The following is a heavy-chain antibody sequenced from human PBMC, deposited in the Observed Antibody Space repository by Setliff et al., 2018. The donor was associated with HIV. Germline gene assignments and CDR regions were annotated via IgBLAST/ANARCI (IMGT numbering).Heavy chain of an antibody. CDR2: IHAAGST. D-gene: IGHD3-3*01. CDR1: GFSVSSNY. Sequence: GSLRLSCAASGFSVSSNYMSWVRQAPGKGLEWVSVIHAAGSTYYADSVKGRFTISRDNSKNTLFLQMDSLRAEDTALYYCAKQRYYDGNDGFDVWGQGTMVTVSS. CDR3: AKQRYYDGNDGFDV. J-gene: IGHJ3*01. V-gene: IGHV3-53*01.